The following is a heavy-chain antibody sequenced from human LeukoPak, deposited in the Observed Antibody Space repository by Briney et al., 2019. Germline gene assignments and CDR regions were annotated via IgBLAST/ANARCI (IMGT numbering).Heavy chain of an antibody. Sequence: GESLKISCKGSGYIFTSYWISWVRQMPGKGLEWMGRIDPSDSYTNYSPSFQGHVTISAAKSISTAYLQWSSLKASDTAMYYCASVHCSGGSCYFDYWGQGTLVTVSS. CDR1: GYIFTSYW. CDR2: IDPSDSYT. D-gene: IGHD2-15*01. V-gene: IGHV5-10-1*01. J-gene: IGHJ4*02. CDR3: ASVHCSGGSCYFDY.